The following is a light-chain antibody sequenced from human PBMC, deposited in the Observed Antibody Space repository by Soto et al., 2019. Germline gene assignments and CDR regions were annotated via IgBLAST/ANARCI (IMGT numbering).Light chain of an antibody. CDR1: ENIRDF. CDR3: QQSYGTPPT. V-gene: IGKV1-39*01. J-gene: IGKJ2*01. CDR2: EAS. Sequence: DIQMTQSPSSLSASVGDRVTISCRASENIRDFLNWYQQKPGRAPKLLMFEASTLQSGVPSRFSGGGSGTDFTLTISSLQPEDFSTYFCQQSYGTPPTFGQWTKLEIK.